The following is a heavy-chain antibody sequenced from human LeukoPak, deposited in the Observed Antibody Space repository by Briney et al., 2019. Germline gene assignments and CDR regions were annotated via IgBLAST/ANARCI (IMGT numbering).Heavy chain of an antibody. CDR1: GFTFSSYS. Sequence: GGSLRLSCAASGFTFSSYSMNWVRQAPGKGLEWVSSISSSSSYIYYADSVKGRFTISRDNAKNSLYLQMNSLRAEDTAVYYCPRAAYGDYGLDYWGQGTLVTVSS. V-gene: IGHV3-21*01. J-gene: IGHJ4*02. CDR2: ISSSSSYI. D-gene: IGHD4-17*01. CDR3: PRAAYGDYGLDY.